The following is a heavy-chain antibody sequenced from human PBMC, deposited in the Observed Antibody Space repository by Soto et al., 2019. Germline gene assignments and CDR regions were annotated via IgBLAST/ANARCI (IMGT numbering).Heavy chain of an antibody. V-gene: IGHV3-15*01. CDR3: TTDVVYGDYGYYFDY. CDR2: IKSKTDGGTT. CDR1: GFTFSNAW. J-gene: IGHJ4*02. Sequence: GGSLRLSCAASGFTFSNAWMSWVRQAPGKGLEWVGRIKSKTDGGTTDYAAPVKGRFTISRDDSKNTLYLQMNSLKTEDTAVYYCTTDVVYGDYGYYFDYWGQGTLVTVSS. D-gene: IGHD4-17*01.